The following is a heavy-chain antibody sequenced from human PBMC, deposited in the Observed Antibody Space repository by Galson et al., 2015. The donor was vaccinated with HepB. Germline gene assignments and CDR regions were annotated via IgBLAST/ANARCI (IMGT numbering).Heavy chain of an antibody. J-gene: IGHJ3*02. CDR1: GFTFSSYW. Sequence: SLRLSCAASGFTFSSYWMHWVRQGPGKGLVWVSDTACDGTNTHYADFVKGRFTILRDNAKNTVHLQMNSLRAEDTAVYYCARGRNHDDRDAFDIWGQGTTVTV. CDR2: TACDGTNT. V-gene: IGHV3-74*01. CDR3: ARGRNHDDRDAFDI. D-gene: IGHD1-14*01.